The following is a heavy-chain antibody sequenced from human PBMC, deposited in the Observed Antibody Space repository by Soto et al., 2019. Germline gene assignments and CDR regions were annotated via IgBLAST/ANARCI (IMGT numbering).Heavy chain of an antibody. CDR1: GGTFSSYA. D-gene: IGHD2-2*01. Sequence: ASVKVSCKASGGTFSSYAISWVRQAPGQGLEWMGGIIPIFGTANYAQKFQGRVTITADESTSTAYMELSSLRSEDTAVYYCAALFQLGYCSSTSCFDYWGQGTLVTVSS. V-gene: IGHV1-69*13. CDR3: AALFQLGYCSSTSCFDY. CDR2: IIPIFGTA. J-gene: IGHJ4*02.